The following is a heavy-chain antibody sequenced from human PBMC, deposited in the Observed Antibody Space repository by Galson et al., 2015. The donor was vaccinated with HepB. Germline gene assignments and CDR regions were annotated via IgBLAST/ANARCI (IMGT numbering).Heavy chain of an antibody. J-gene: IGHJ4*02. CDR3: ARLGDFSGYSSR. V-gene: IGHV3-73*01. CDR1: GITFSTYV. Sequence: SLRLSCAAPGITFSTYVMSWVRQASGKGPEWVGRIRSRANNYATSYVPSLGGRFTISRDDSKNLAYLHMRRLKTEDTAVYYCARLGDFSGYSSRWGQGTLVTGSS. D-gene: IGHD5-12*01. CDR2: IRSRANNYAT.